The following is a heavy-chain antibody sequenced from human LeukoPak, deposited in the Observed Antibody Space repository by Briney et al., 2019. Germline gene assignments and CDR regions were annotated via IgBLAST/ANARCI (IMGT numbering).Heavy chain of an antibody. CDR3: ARGLYRYGRSTFDY. CDR1: GGSISSDY. CDR2: ISYSGRT. J-gene: IGHJ4*02. Sequence: SSETLSLIRTVSGGSISSDYWSWIRQPPGKGLEWIGYISYSGRTYYNPSLRSRVTISVDTSKNHFSLKLSSVTAADTAVYYCARGLYRYGRSTFDYWGQGTLVTVSS. D-gene: IGHD2-2*02. V-gene: IGHV4-59*08.